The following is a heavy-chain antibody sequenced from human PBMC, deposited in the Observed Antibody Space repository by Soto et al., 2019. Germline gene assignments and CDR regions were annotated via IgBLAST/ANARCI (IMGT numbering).Heavy chain of an antibody. CDR1: GGTFSSYA. J-gene: IGHJ4*02. CDR3: ARVSGYDILTGYYFYFDY. Sequence: SVKVSCKASGGTFSSYAISWVRQAPGQGLEWMGGIIPIFGTANYAQKFQGRVTITADESTSTAYMELSSLRSEDTAVYYCARVSGYDILTGYYFYFDYWGQGTLVTVSS. V-gene: IGHV1-69*13. CDR2: IIPIFGTA. D-gene: IGHD3-9*01.